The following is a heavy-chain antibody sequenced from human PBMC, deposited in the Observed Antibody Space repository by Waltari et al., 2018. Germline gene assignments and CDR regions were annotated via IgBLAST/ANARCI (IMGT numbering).Heavy chain of an antibody. CDR1: GYTFTSYA. CDR3: ARSMGRTKGYYMDV. V-gene: IGHV1-3*01. CDR2: INAGNGNT. J-gene: IGHJ6*03. Sequence: QVQLVQSGAEVKKPGASVKVSCKASGYTFTSYAMHWVRQAPGQRLEWMGWINAGNGNTKYSQKFQGRVTITRDTSASTAYMELSSLRSEDTAVYYCARSMGRTKGYYMDVWGKGTTVTVSS. D-gene: IGHD3-10*01.